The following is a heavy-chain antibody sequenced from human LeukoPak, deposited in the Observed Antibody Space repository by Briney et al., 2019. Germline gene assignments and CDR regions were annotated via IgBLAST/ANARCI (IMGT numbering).Heavy chain of an antibody. Sequence: ASVKLSCRFSVHTFTVFYMHWATDAPAQGLEWMGWINPNSGGTNYAQKFQGRVTMTRDTSISTAYMELSRLRSDDTAVYYCARGQGSSGYSFDYWGQGTLVTVSS. CDR1: VHTFTVFY. D-gene: IGHD3-22*01. V-gene: IGHV1-2*02. CDR3: ARGQGSSGYSFDY. J-gene: IGHJ4*02. CDR2: INPNSGGT.